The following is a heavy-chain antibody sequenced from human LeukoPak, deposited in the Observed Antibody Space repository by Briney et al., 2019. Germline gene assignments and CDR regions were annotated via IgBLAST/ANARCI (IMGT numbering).Heavy chain of an antibody. CDR3: ARDLLGWELHYFDY. D-gene: IGHD1-26*01. CDR1: GFTFSSYW. J-gene: IGHJ4*02. V-gene: IGHV3-21*01. CDR2: ISGSSSYI. Sequence: PGESLRLSCAASGFTFSSYWMHWVRQAPGKGLEWVSSISGSSSYIYYADSVKGRFSISRDNAKNSLYLQMNSLRAEDTAVYYCARDLLGWELHYFDYWGQGTLVTVSS.